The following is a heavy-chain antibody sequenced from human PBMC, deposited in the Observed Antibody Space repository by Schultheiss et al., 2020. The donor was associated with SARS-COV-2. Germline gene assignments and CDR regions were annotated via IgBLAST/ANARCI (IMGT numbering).Heavy chain of an antibody. CDR3: AREIVATTVTTFYYYYYGMDV. Sequence: GGSLRLSCAASGFTFSSYWMSWVRQAPGKGLEWVANIKQDGSEKYYVDSVKGRFTISRDNAKNSLYLQMNSLRADDTAVYYCAREIVATTVTTFYYYYYGMDVWGQGTTVTVSS. J-gene: IGHJ6*02. V-gene: IGHV3-7*01. CDR2: IKQDGSEK. CDR1: GFTFSSYW. D-gene: IGHD4-11*01.